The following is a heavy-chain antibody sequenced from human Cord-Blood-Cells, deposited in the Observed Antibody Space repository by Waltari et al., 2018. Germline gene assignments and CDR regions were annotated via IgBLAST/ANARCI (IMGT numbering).Heavy chain of an antibody. CDR1: GGPLSCSSYY. D-gene: IGHD3-22*01. J-gene: IGHJ4*02. CDR3: ARLTYDSSGYFIDY. CDR2: IYYSGST. V-gene: IGHV4-39*01. Sequence: QLQLQESGPGLVKPSETLSLTCTVSGGPLSCSSYYWGWIRRPPGKGLEWIGSIYYSGSTYYNPSLKSRVTISVDTSKNQFSLKLSSVTAADTAVYYCARLTYDSSGYFIDYWGQGTLVTVSS.